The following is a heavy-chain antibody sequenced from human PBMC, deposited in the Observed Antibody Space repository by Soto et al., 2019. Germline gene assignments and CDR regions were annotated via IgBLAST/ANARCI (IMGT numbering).Heavy chain of an antibody. D-gene: IGHD1-26*01. Sequence: EVQLVESGGGLVQPGGSLRLSCVASGFTLRNYWMHWFRQAPGKGLVWVSRITNVGSTTYYADSVKGRFTISRDNAKNTLYMQENSLRVEDTAVYYCARDQDEAGGTADFWGQGTQVTVS. CDR1: GFTLRNYW. CDR3: ARDQDEAGGTADF. CDR2: ITNVGSTT. V-gene: IGHV3-74*01. J-gene: IGHJ5*01.